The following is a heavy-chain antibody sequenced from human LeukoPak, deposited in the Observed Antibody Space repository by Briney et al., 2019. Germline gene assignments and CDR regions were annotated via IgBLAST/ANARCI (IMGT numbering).Heavy chain of an antibody. V-gene: IGHV4-39*01. CDR2: INYSGST. CDR3: AGQRGYSFGWVDY. Sequence: SETLSLTCTVSGGSISSSSDYWGWIRQPPGKGLEWIGSINYSGSTYYNPSLKSRVTISVDTSKNQFSLKLSSVTAADTAVYYCAGQRGYSFGWVDYWGQGTLVTVSS. CDR1: GGSISSSSDY. J-gene: IGHJ4*02. D-gene: IGHD5-18*01.